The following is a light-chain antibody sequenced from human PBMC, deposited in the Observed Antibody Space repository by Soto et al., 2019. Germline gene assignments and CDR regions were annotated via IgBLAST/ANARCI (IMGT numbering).Light chain of an antibody. J-gene: IGLJ3*02. CDR1: SSNIGSKT. Sequence: QSALTQPPSASGTPGQRVTISCSGSSSNIGSKTVNWYQQLPGTAPKLLIYSNNQRPSGVPDRFSGSKSGTSASLAISVLQSDDDADYYCAAWDDSLKGCVFGGGTKLTVL. V-gene: IGLV1-44*01. CDR2: SNN. CDR3: AAWDDSLKGCV.